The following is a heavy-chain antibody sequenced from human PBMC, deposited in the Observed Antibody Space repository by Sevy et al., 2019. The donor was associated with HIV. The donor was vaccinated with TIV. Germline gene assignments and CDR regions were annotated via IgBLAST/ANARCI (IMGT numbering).Heavy chain of an antibody. V-gene: IGHV3-21*01. J-gene: IGHJ4*02. D-gene: IGHD3-9*01. CDR1: GFTFSSYS. CDR2: ISSSSSYI. CDR3: ASDPHFYYAILTGYYRGGGIDY. Sequence: GGSLRLSCAASGFTFSSYSMNWVRQAPGKGLEWVSSISSSSSYIYYADSVKGRFTISRDNAKNSLYLQMNSLRAEDTAVYYCASDPHFYYAILTGYYRGGGIDYWGQGTLVTVSS.